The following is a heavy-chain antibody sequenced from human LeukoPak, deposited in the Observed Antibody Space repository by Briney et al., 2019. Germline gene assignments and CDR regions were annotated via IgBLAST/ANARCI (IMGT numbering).Heavy chain of an antibody. V-gene: IGHV6-1*01. CDR2: TYYRSKWYN. D-gene: IGHD3-10*01. CDR3: ARDRITMVRESPRGFFDL. Sequence: SQTLSLTCAISGDSVSSNSAAWNWIRQSPSRGLEWLGRTYYRSKWYNDYAVSVKSRITINPDTSKNQFSLQLNSVTPEDTAVYYCARDRITMVRESPRGFFDLWGRGTLVTVSS. J-gene: IGHJ2*01. CDR1: GDSVSSNSAA.